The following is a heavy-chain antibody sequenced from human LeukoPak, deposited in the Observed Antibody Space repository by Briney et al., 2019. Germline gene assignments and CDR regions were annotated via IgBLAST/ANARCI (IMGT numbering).Heavy chain of an antibody. V-gene: IGHV4-59*08. D-gene: IGHD6-19*01. CDR1: GASISTYY. CDR2: IHDSGSS. J-gene: IGHJ5*02. CDR3: ATNAAVATSRSWFDP. Sequence: SETLSLTCAVSGASISTYYWSWIRQPPGKGLEWIGYIHDSGSSNYNPSPKSRGTIPLDTSKNHFFLMLSSVTAADTAVYYCATNAAVATSRSWFDPWGQGTLVTVSS.